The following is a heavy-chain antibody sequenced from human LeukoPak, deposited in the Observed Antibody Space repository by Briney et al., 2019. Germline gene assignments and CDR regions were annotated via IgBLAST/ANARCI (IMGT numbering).Heavy chain of an antibody. V-gene: IGHV4-59*01. CDR2: IYYSGST. CDR1: GGSISNYY. J-gene: IGHJ6*02. Sequence: TSETLSLTCTVSGGSISNYYWSWIRQPPGKGLEWIGYIYYSGSTSYNPSLKSRVTISVDTSKNQFSLKLSSVTAADTAVYYCARDRVSVAGTGAGSYYYYYYGMDVWGQGTTVTVSS. CDR3: ARDRVSVAGTGAGSYYYYYYGMDV. D-gene: IGHD6-19*01.